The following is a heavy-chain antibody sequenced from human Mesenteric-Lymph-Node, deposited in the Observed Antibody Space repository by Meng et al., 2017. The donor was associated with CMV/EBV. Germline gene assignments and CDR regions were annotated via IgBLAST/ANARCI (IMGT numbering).Heavy chain of an antibody. CDR2: FYYTGYT. V-gene: IGHV4-59*12. CDR3: ARDRGLEWLLGDI. D-gene: IGHD3-3*01. Sequence: SETLSLTCTVSGASISTYYWTWIRQPPGKGLEWIGYFYYTGYTNYNPSLKSRATISADTSKNQFSLKLSSVTAADTAVYYCARDRGLEWLLGDIWGQGTMVTVSS. J-gene: IGHJ3*02. CDR1: GASISTYY.